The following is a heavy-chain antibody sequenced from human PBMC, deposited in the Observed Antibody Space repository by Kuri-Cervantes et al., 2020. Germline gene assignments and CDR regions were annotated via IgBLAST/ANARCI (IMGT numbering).Heavy chain of an antibody. D-gene: IGHD4-23*01. CDR1: GYTFTSYG. Sequence: ASVTVSCKASGYTFTSYGISWVRQAPGQGLEWMGWISAYNGNTNYAQKLQGRVTMTRNTSISTAYMELSSLRSEDTAVYYCARGRILRWGYWFDPCGQGTLVTVSS. J-gene: IGHJ5*02. V-gene: IGHV1-18*01. CDR2: ISAYNGNT. CDR3: ARGRILRWGYWFDP.